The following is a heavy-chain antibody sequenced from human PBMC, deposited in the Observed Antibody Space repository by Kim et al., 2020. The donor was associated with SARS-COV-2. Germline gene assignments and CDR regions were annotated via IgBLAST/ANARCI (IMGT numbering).Heavy chain of an antibody. J-gene: IGHJ4*02. D-gene: IGHD3-22*01. CDR2: INHSGST. V-gene: IGHV4-34*01. Sequence: SETLSRTCAVYGGSFSGYYWSWIRQPPGKGLEWIGEINHSGSTNYNPSLKSRVTISVDTSKNQFSLKLSSVTAADTAVYYCARRRGTMIVVVTTHFDYWGQGTLVTVSS. CDR1: GGSFSGYY. CDR3: ARRRGTMIVVVTTHFDY.